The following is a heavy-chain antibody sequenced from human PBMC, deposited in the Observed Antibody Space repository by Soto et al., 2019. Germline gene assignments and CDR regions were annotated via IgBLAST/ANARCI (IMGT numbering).Heavy chain of an antibody. CDR1: GFTFSSYS. V-gene: IGHV3-21*01. Sequence: EVQLVESGGGLVKPGGSLRLSCAASGFTFSSYSMNWVRQAPGKGLEWVSSISSSSSYIYYADSVKGRFTISRDNAKNSLYLQMNSLRAEDTAVYYCAIDSPYGDYVDAFDIWGQGTMVTVSS. D-gene: IGHD4-17*01. CDR3: AIDSPYGDYVDAFDI. J-gene: IGHJ3*02. CDR2: ISSSSSYI.